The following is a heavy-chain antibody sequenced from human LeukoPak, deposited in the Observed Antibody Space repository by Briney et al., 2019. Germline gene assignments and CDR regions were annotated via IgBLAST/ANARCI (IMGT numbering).Heavy chain of an antibody. V-gene: IGHV3-7*01. CDR2: IKQDGSEK. D-gene: IGHD3-10*01. Sequence: GGSLRLSCAVSGFIFTEYWMSWVRQAPGKGLEWVANIKQDGSEKYYVDSVKGRFTISRDNAKSSLSLQMNSLRAEDTAVYYCASRGLTRYYFPFWGQGTLVTVSS. CDR1: GFIFTEYW. J-gene: IGHJ4*02. CDR3: ASRGLTRYYFPF.